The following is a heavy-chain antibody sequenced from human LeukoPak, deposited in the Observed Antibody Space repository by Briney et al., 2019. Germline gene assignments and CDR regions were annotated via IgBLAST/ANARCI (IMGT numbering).Heavy chain of an antibody. CDR1: GFTFSSYA. J-gene: IGHJ6*02. D-gene: IGHD1-26*01. V-gene: IGHV3-64*01. Sequence: PGGSLRLSCAASGFTFSSYAMHWVRQAPGKGLEYVSAISSNGGSTYYANSVKGRFTISRDNSKNTLYLQMGSLRAEDMAVYYCARDGGGSPSYYYYGMDVWGQGTTVTVSS. CDR2: ISSNGGST. CDR3: ARDGGGSPSYYYYGMDV.